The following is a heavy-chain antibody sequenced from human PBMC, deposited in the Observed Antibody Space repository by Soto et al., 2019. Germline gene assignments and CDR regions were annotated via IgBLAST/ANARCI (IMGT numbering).Heavy chain of an antibody. V-gene: IGHV4-59*01. CDR3: ARGRAIYGEWDYYDY. J-gene: IGHJ4*02. Sequence: PSETLSLTCTVSGGSIRGYYWTWIRQSPGRGLEWLGFISDSGKTDSDASLKGRLAISSDTSRSQLSLSLTSVTAADTALYYCARGRAIYGEWDYYDYWGQGALVTVSS. CDR2: ISDSGKT. D-gene: IGHD2-8*01. CDR1: GGSIRGYY.